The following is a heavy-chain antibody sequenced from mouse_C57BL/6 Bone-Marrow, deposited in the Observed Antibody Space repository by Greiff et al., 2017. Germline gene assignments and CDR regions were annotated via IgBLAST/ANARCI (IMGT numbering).Heavy chain of an antibody. Sequence: QVQLQQSGAELVRPGASVTLSCKASGYTFTDYEMHWVKQTPVHGLDWIGAIDPETGGTAYHQKFKGKAILTADKSSSTAYMELRSLTSEDAAVYYCTRRGSSYNVWGQGTTLTVSS. CDR1: GYTFTDYE. CDR2: IDPETGGT. CDR3: TRRGSSYNV. D-gene: IGHD1-1*01. J-gene: IGHJ2*01. V-gene: IGHV1-15*01.